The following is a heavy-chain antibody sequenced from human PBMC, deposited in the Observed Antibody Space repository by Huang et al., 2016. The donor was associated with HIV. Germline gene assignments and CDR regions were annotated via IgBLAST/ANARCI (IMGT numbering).Heavy chain of an antibody. CDR3: AKGSERSLTGPKYQYYFDY. CDR2: IRGSGIST. Sequence: EVQLLESGGGLVQPGGSLRLSCAASIFTFSTSAMSWVRQARGKGLWWVSVIRGSGISTYYADSVKGRFTISRDNSRNTLYLQMKSLRVEDTAIYYCAKGSERSLTGPKYQYYFDYWGQGTLVTVSS. V-gene: IGHV3-23*01. D-gene: IGHD3-3*01. J-gene: IGHJ4*02. CDR1: IFTFSTSA.